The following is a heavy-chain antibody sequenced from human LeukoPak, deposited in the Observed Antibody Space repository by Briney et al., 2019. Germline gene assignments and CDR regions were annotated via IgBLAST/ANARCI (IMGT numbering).Heavy chain of an antibody. Sequence: GGSLRLSCAASGFIFNDYTMNWVRQAPGKGLEWVSSIRGSGTYIYYADSVKGRFTISSDNARNSLYLQMNNLRAEDTAVYYCATSYSTSYYYGLDVWGQGTTVTVSS. V-gene: IGHV3-21*01. J-gene: IGHJ6*02. CDR1: GFIFNDYT. CDR3: ATSYSTSYYYGLDV. CDR2: IRGSGTYI. D-gene: IGHD4-11*01.